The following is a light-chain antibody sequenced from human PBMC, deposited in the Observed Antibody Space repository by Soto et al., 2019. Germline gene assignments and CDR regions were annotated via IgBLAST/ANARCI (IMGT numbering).Light chain of an antibody. CDR2: DVS. J-gene: IGLJ1*01. V-gene: IGLV2-11*01. CDR3: CSYAGGYTYV. CDR1: TSDVGGYNY. Sequence: QSVLPQPRSVSGSPGQSVTTSCAGTTSDVGGYNYVSWYQQHPGKAPKVMIYDVSKRPSGVPDRFSGSKSGNTASLTISGLQAEDEADYYCCSYAGGYTYVFGTGTKLTVL.